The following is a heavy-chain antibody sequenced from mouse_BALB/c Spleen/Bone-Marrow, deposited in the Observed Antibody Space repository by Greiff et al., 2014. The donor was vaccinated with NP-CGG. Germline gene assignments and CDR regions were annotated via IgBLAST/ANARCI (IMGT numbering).Heavy chain of an antibody. Sequence: VQLQQPGAELVKPGASVKLSCTASGFNIKDAYMHWVKQRPEQGLEWIGRIDPANGNTKYDPKFQGKATITADTSSNTPYLQLSSLTSEDTAVYYCARSYYAMDYWGQGTSVTVSS. D-gene: IGHD1-1*01. V-gene: IGHV14-3*02. CDR3: ARSYYAMDY. CDR1: GFNIKDAY. CDR2: IDPANGNT. J-gene: IGHJ4*01.